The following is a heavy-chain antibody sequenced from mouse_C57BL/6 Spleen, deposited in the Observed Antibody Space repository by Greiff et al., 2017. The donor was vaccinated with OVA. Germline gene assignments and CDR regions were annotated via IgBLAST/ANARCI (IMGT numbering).Heavy chain of an antibody. V-gene: IGHV5-6*01. Sequence: EVQRVESGGDLVKPGGSLKLSCAASGFTFSSYGMSWVRQTPDKRLEWVATISSGGSYTYYPDSVKGRFTISRDNAKNTLYLQMSSLKSEDTAMYYCARQDPITTVVDYWGQGTTLTVSS. J-gene: IGHJ2*01. CDR2: ISSGGSYT. D-gene: IGHD1-1*01. CDR3: ARQDPITTVVDY. CDR1: GFTFSSYG.